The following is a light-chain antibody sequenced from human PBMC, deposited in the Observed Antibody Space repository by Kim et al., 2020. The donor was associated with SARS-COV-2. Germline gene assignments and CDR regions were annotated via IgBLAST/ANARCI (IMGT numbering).Light chain of an antibody. V-gene: IGLV1-44*01. CDR2: TND. CDR1: SSIFRSNA. CDR3: AAWDDSLNGPV. Sequence: GQRVTISCSGSSSIFRSNAVNWYQHLPGTAPNLLIHTNDQRPSGVPDRFSGSKSGTSASLAIGGLQSEDEGDYYCAAWDDSLNGPVFGGGTQLTVL. J-gene: IGLJ3*02.